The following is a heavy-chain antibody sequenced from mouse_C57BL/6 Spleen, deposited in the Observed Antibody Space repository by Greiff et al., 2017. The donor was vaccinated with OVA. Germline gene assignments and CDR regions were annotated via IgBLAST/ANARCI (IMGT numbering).Heavy chain of an antibody. J-gene: IGHJ4*01. V-gene: IGHV1-9*01. Sequence: QVQLQQSGAELMKPGASVKLSCKATGYTFTGYWIEWVKQRPGHGLEWIGEILPGSGSTNSNEKFKGKATFTADTSSNTAYMQLSSLTTEDSASDYCARWGSFYAMDYWGQGTSVTVSS. CDR3: ARWGSFYAMDY. CDR1: GYTFTGYW. CDR2: ILPGSGST.